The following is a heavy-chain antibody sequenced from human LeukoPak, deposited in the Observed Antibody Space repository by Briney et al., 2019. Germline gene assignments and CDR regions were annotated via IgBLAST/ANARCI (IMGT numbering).Heavy chain of an antibody. D-gene: IGHD6-13*01. CDR1: GFTFSDYY. V-gene: IGHV3-11*01. Sequence: PGGSLRLSCAASGFTFSDYYMSWIRQAPGKGLEWASYISSSGSTIYYADSVKGRFTISRDNAKNSLYLQMNSLRAEDTAVYYCARVGSSAYNWFDPWGQGTLVTVSS. CDR2: ISSSGSTI. CDR3: ARVGSSAYNWFDP. J-gene: IGHJ5*02.